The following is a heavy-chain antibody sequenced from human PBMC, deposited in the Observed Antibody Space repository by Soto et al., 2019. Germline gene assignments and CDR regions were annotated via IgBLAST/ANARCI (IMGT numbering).Heavy chain of an antibody. CDR2: IDHDGPT. V-gene: IGHV3-74*01. Sequence: EVQLVESGGGLVQPGGSLRLSCAGSGFTFSNYWMHWVSQAPGKGLEWVSRIDHDGPTDYADSVRGRFTISRDNAENTLYLQMNSLRPEYTAVYYCVRDSHGDYWGQGTLVTVSS. J-gene: IGHJ4*02. CDR1: GFTFSNYW. CDR3: VRDSHGDY.